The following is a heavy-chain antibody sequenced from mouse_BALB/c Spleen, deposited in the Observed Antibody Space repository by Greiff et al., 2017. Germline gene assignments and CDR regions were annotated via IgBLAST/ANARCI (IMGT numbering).Heavy chain of an antibody. Sequence: EVQLVETGGGLVQPKGSLKLSCAASGFTFNTYAMNWVRQAPGKGLEWVARIRSKSNNYATYYADSVKDRFTISRDDPQSMLYLQMNNLKTEDTAMYYCVRGGDYFDYWGQGTTLTVSS. J-gene: IGHJ2*01. CDR3: VRGGDYFDY. CDR1: GFTFNTYA. V-gene: IGHV10S3*01. CDR2: IRSKSNNYAT.